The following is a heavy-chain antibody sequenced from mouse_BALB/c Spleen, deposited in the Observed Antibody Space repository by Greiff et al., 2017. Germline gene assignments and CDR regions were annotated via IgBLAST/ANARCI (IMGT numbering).Heavy chain of an antibody. CDR3: ARRATTATPDY. CDR1: GYTFTSYT. V-gene: IGHV1-4*02. J-gene: IGHJ2*01. D-gene: IGHD1-2*01. CDR2: INPSSGYT. Sequence: VQLVESAAELARPGASVKMSCKASGYTFTSYTMHWVKQRPGQGLEWIGYINPSSGYTEYNQKFKDKTTLTADKSSSTAYMQLSSLTSEDSAVYYCARRATTATPDYWGQGTTLTVSS.